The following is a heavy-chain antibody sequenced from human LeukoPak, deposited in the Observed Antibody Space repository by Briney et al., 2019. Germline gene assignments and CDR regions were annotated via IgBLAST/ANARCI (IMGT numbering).Heavy chain of an antibody. Sequence: GGSLRLSCAAAGFAFSSYWMSWVRQAPGKGLEWVANVNQVGSDKYYMDSVKARFTISRENAENSLDLQMNNLKAEDTAVYYCARGVFATGWYPDNFDYWGQGILVTVSS. V-gene: IGHV3-7*01. CDR1: GFAFSSYW. D-gene: IGHD6-19*01. J-gene: IGHJ4*02. CDR2: VNQVGSDK. CDR3: ARGVFATGWYPDNFDY.